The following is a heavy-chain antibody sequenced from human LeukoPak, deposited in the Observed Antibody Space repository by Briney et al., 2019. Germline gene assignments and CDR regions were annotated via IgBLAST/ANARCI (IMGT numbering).Heavy chain of an antibody. J-gene: IGHJ4*02. CDR2: IRSKAYGGTT. Sequence: PGGSLRLSCTASGLTVGDYAMSWVREAPGKGLEWVGFIRSKAYGGTTAYAASVKGRFTISRDDSKSIAYLQMNSLKTEDTAVYYCTRDQEQQVTNFDYGGQGSLVTVSS. V-gene: IGHV3-49*04. CDR3: TRDQEQQVTNFDY. D-gene: IGHD6-13*01. CDR1: GLTVGDYA.